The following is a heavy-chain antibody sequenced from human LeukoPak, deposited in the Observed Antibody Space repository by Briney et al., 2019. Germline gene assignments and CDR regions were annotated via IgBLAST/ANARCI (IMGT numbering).Heavy chain of an antibody. CDR3: ARDRGRYYDSRGFYWGYYFDS. V-gene: IGHV3-23*01. CDR1: GFTFSTYA. J-gene: IGHJ4*02. D-gene: IGHD3-22*01. CDR2: SSGSGDST. Sequence: GGPLRLSCAAYGFTFSTYAVNLVRQAPGKGLEWVSTSSGSGDSTYYADSVKGRFTISRDNSKDTLYLQMSSVRVDDTAVYYCARDRGRYYDSRGFYWGYYFDSWGQGILVTVST.